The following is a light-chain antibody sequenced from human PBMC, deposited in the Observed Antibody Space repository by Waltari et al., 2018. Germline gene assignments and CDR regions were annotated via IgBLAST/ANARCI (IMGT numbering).Light chain of an antibody. Sequence: AIRMTQSPSSLSASTGDRVPITCRASQGISSDLAWYQQKPVKAPKLLIYAADTLQSGVPSRFRGSGSGTDFTLTISCLQSEDFATYYCQQYYSYPLTVGGGTKVEVK. J-gene: IGKJ4*01. V-gene: IGKV1-8*01. CDR1: QGISSD. CDR3: QQYYSYPLT. CDR2: AAD.